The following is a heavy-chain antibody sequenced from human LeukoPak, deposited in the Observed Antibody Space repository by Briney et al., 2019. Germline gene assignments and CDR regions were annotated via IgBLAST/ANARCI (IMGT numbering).Heavy chain of an antibody. J-gene: IGHJ4*02. Sequence: ASVKVSCKASGYTFTSYGISWVRQAPGQGLEWMGWISAYSGNTNYAQKLQGRVTMTTDTSTSTAYMELRSLRSDDTAVYYCARHPHYDFWSGYYTTYYFDYWGQGTLVTVSS. D-gene: IGHD3-3*01. CDR1: GYTFTSYG. V-gene: IGHV1-18*01. CDR3: ARHPHYDFWSGYYTTYYFDY. CDR2: ISAYSGNT.